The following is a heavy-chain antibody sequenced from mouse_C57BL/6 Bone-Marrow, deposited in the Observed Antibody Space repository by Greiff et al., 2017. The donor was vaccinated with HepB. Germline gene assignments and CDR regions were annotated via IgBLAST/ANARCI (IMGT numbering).Heavy chain of an antibody. D-gene: IGHD1-1*01. Sequence: QVQLQQPGAELVKPGASLKLSCKASGYTFTSYWMHWVKQRPGQGLEWIGMIHPNSGSTNYNEKFKSKATLTVNKSSSTAYMQLSSLTSEDSSVYCCARPVRSFDYWGQGTTLTVSS. CDR1: GYTFTSYW. J-gene: IGHJ2*01. CDR2: IHPNSGST. CDR3: ARPVRSFDY. V-gene: IGHV1-64*01.